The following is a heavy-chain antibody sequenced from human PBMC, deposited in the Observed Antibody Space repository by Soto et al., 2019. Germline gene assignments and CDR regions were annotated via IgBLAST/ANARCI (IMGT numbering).Heavy chain of an antibody. CDR2: ISSSSSYI. D-gene: IGHD3-10*01. CDR3: ARDPELRFGEGDYYYYGMDV. CDR1: GFTFSSYS. J-gene: IGHJ6*02. Sequence: LRLSCAASGFTFSSYSMNWVRQAPGKGLEWVSSISSSSSYIYYADSVKGRFTISRDNAKNSLYLQMNSLRAEDTAVYYCARDPELRFGEGDYYYYGMDVWGQGTTVTVSS. V-gene: IGHV3-21*01.